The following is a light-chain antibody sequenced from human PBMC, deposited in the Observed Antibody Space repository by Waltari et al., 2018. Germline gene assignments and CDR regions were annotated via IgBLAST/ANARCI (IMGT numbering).Light chain of an antibody. J-gene: IGLJ2*01. CDR1: SRDISPYKS. CDR2: EVT. Sequence: QSALTQPPSVSGSPGQSVTISCTGTSRDISPYKSVSWYQQPPGTAPKLIIFEVTNRPSGVPDRFSGSQSGYTASLTISGLQAEDEAHYYCAAWTDTSKIVFGGGTRVTVL. CDR3: AAWTDTSKIV. V-gene: IGLV2-18*02.